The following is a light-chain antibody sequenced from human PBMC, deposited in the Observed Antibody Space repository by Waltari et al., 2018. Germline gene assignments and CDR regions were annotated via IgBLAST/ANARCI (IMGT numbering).Light chain of an antibody. V-gene: IGLV8-61*01. J-gene: IGLJ3*02. CDR3: VLYMGSGISV. Sequence: QTVVTQEPSFSVSPGGTVTLTCGLSSGSVSTKYYPSWYQLTPGQTPRTLIYNTNTRSSGVPARFSGSILGNKAALTITGAQADDESDYYCVLYMGSGISVFGGGTQLTVL. CDR1: SGSVSTKYY. CDR2: NTN.